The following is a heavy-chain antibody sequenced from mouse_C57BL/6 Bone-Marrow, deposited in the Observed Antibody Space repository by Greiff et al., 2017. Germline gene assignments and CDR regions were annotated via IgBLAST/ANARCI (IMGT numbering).Heavy chain of an antibody. J-gene: IGHJ3*01. D-gene: IGHD2-4*01. Sequence: EVHLVESGGDLVKPGGSLKLSCAASGFTFSSYGMSWVRQTPDKRLEWVATISSGGSYTYYPDSVKGRFPISRDNAKNTLYLQMSSLKSEDTAMYYCARGDYDYPLFAYWGQGTLVTVSA. CDR1: GFTFSSYG. CDR3: ARGDYDYPLFAY. V-gene: IGHV5-6*01. CDR2: ISSGGSYT.